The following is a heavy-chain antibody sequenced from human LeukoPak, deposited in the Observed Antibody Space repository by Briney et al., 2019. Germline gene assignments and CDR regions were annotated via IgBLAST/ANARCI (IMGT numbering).Heavy chain of an antibody. J-gene: IGHJ4*02. CDR1: GFTFSSYW. CDR2: INTDGSST. V-gene: IGHV3-74*01. D-gene: IGHD4-11*01. CDR3: ARATPYSNSFY. Sequence: TGGSLRLSCAASGFTFSSYWMHWVRQAPGKGLVWVSRINTDGSSTSYADSVTGRFTISRDNAKNTLYLQMNSLRAEDTAVYYCARATPYSNSFYWGQGTLVTVSS.